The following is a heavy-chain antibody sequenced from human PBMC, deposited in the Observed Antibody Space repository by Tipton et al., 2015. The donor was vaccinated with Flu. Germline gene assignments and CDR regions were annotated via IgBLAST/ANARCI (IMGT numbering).Heavy chain of an antibody. V-gene: IGHV4-59*01. CDR1: GGSISSYY. CDR2: IYYSGST. Sequence: TLSLTCTVSGGSISSYYWSWIRQPPGKGLEWIGYIYYSGSTNYNPSLKSRVTISVDTSKNQFSLKLSSVTAADTAVYYCARVALRSDYYGSGIIPRYFAFDIWGQGTMVTVSS. CDR3: ARVALRSDYYGSGIIPRYFAFDI. J-gene: IGHJ3*02. D-gene: IGHD3-10*01.